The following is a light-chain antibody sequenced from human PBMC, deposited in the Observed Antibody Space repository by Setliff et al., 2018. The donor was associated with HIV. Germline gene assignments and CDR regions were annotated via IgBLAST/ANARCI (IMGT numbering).Light chain of an antibody. CDR2: EVS. Sequence: QSVLTQPASVFGSPGQSITISCTGTSSDVGGYDYVSWYQLHPGKTPKLMIFEVSNRPSGVSYRFSGSKSGNTASLTISGLRPEDEGDYFCCSYTSTSARVFGTGTKVTVL. CDR3: CSYTSTSARV. J-gene: IGLJ1*01. V-gene: IGLV2-14*01. CDR1: SSDVGGYDY.